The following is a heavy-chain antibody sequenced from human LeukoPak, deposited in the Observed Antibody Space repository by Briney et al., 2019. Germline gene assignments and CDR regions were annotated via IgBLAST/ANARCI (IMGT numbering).Heavy chain of an antibody. CDR3: AKGQQLGGFYYYYGMDV. V-gene: IGHV3-23*01. CDR2: ISGSGGST. J-gene: IGHJ6*02. D-gene: IGHD6-13*01. Sequence: GGSLRLSCAASGFTFSSYAMSWVRQAPGKGLEWVSAISGSGGSTYYADSVKGRFTISRDNSKNTLCLQMNSLRAEDTAVYYCAKGQQLGGFYYYYGMDVWGQGTTVTVSS. CDR1: GFTFSSYA.